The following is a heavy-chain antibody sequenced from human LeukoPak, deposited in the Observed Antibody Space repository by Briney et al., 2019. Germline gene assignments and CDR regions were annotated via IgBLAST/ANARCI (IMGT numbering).Heavy chain of an antibody. CDR1: GYTFTSYD. J-gene: IGHJ6*02. Sequence: GASVKVSCKASGYTFTSYDINWVRQAPGQGLEWMGWISAYNGNTNYAQKLQGRVTMTTDTSTSTAYMELRSLRSDDTAVYYCARVRDCGGDCWAQFFGRPYYYGMDVWGQGTTVTVSS. CDR2: ISAYNGNT. D-gene: IGHD2-21*02. CDR3: ARVRDCGGDCWAQFFGRPYYYGMDV. V-gene: IGHV1-18*01.